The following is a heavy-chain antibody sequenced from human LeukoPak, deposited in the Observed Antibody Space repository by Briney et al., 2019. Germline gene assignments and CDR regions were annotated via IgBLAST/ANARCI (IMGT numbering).Heavy chain of an antibody. CDR2: ISAYNGNT. CDR3: VRDRYSSSWYGYFDY. V-gene: IGHV1-18*01. J-gene: IGHJ4*02. CDR1: GYTFTSYG. Sequence: ASVKVSCKASGYTFTSYGISWVRRAPGQGLEWMGWISAYNGNTNYAQKLQGRVTMTTDTSASTAYMELRSLRSDDTAVYYCVRDRYSSSWYGYFDYWGQGTLVTVSS. D-gene: IGHD6-13*01.